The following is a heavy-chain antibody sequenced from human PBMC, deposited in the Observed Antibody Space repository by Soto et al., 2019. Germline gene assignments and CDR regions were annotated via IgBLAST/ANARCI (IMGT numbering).Heavy chain of an antibody. D-gene: IGHD3-22*01. CDR3: AIDRGDYFPPRFDP. J-gene: IGHJ5*02. CDR1: GFTFSSYA. Sequence: EVQLLASGGGLVQPGGSLRLSCVASGFTFSSYAMSWVRQAPGTGLEWVSHISGGGGRTYYADSVKGRFTISRDNSKNTLSMQMTSPSAEATAVYYCAIDRGDYFPPRFDPWCQGTRVTVSS. CDR2: ISGGGGRT. V-gene: IGHV3-23*01.